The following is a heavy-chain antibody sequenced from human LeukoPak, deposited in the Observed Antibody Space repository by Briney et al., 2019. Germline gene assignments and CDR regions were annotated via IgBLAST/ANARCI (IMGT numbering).Heavy chain of an antibody. CDR2: ISGSGGST. CDR3: ANGVRVGAPVGY. Sequence: GGSLRLSCAASGFTFSSYAMSWVRQAPGKGLEWVSVISGSGGSTYYADSVKGRFTISRDNSKNTLYLQMNSLTAEDTALYYCANGVRVGAPVGYWGQGTLVIVSS. V-gene: IGHV3-23*01. J-gene: IGHJ4*02. D-gene: IGHD1-26*01. CDR1: GFTFSSYA.